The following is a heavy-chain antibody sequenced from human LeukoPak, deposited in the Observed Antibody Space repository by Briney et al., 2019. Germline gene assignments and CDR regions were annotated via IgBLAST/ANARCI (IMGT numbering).Heavy chain of an antibody. CDR2: IRASGDRT. D-gene: IGHD1-1*01. V-gene: IGHV3-23*01. CDR1: GFTFINYG. Sequence: GGSLRLSCVVSGFTFINYGMSWVRQAPGKGLEWVSTIRASGDRTYYADSVKGRFTISRDNSKNTLYLQMNSLRADDTAVYYCAKDRSNWKEFDSWGQGTLVTVSS. J-gene: IGHJ4*02. CDR3: AKDRSNWKEFDS.